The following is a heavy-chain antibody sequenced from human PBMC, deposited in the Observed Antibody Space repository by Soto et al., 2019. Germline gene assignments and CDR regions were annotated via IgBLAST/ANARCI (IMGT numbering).Heavy chain of an antibody. CDR3: TTDRFSVSPD. CDR1: GFIFSNAW. D-gene: IGHD3-3*01. Sequence: GGSLRLSCAASGFIFSNAWMNWVRQAPGKGLEWVGRIKSKTDGGATDYAAPVKGRFTISRDDSKPTLYLQMNSLKSEDTAVYYCTTDRFSVSPDWGLGTLVTVSS. CDR2: IKSKTDGGAT. V-gene: IGHV3-15*01. J-gene: IGHJ4*02.